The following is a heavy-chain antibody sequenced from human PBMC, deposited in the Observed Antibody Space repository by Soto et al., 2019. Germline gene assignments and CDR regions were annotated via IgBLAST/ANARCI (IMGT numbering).Heavy chain of an antibody. CDR3: VRVGAVADNGGYFDY. Sequence: QVQLQESGPRLVKPSETLSLTCNVSGGSISNFYWSWIRQPVGRGLEWIGRIHGSGSTAYSPSLSGRLTMSVDTSKNHLSLKVTSVTAADTAVYYCVRVGAVADNGGYFDYWGQGTLVTVSA. J-gene: IGHJ4*02. V-gene: IGHV4-4*07. D-gene: IGHD6-19*01. CDR1: GGSISNFY. CDR2: IHGSGST.